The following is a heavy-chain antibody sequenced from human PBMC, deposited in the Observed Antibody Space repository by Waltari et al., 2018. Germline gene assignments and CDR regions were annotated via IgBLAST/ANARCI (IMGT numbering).Heavy chain of an antibody. D-gene: IGHD7-27*01. CDR2: IYTSGST. CDR3: ARGDWGLGAFDI. Sequence: QVQLQESGPGLVKPSQTLSLTCTVSGGSISSGSYYWSWIRQPAGKGLEWIGRIYTSGSTNYNPSLKSRVTISVDTSKNQFSLKLSSVTAADTAGYYCARGDWGLGAFDIWGQGTMVTVSS. J-gene: IGHJ3*02. V-gene: IGHV4-61*02. CDR1: GGSISSGSYY.